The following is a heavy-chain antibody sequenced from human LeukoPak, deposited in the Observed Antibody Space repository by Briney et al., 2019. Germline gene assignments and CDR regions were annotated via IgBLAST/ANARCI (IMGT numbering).Heavy chain of an antibody. Sequence: ASVKVSCKASGYTFTGYYMHWVRQAPGQGLEWMGWTNPNSGGTNYAQKFQGRVTMTRDTSISTAYMELSRLRSDDTAVYYCARLVFTMVRGVIALDYWGQGTLVTVSS. CDR1: GYTFTGYY. CDR3: ARLVFTMVRGVIALDY. D-gene: IGHD3-10*01. J-gene: IGHJ4*02. V-gene: IGHV1-2*02. CDR2: TNPNSGGT.